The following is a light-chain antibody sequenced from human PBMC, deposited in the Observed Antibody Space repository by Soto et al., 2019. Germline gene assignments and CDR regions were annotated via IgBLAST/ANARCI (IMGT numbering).Light chain of an antibody. CDR1: QSLLHSNGYNY. CDR3: MQALQTPLT. Sequence: DIVMTQSPLSLPVTPGEPASISCRSSQSLLHSNGYNYLDWYLQKPGQSPQLLIYLGSNRASGVLDRFSGSGSGTDFTLKISRAEAEDVGVYYCMQALQTPLTFGQGTKLEIK. CDR2: LGS. J-gene: IGKJ2*01. V-gene: IGKV2-28*01.